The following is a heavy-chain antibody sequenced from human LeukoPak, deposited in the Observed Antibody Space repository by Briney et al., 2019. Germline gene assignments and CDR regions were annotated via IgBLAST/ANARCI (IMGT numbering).Heavy chain of an antibody. CDR3: AKGAYDYIEIAYFDS. V-gene: IGHV3-23*01. D-gene: IGHD5-12*01. CDR1: GFTSTKYA. Sequence: GGSLRLSCAASGFTSTKYAMNWVRQAPGKGLEGVSVFFGSSGSTDYADSVKGRFTMSRDISKNTLFLQMNSLRAEDTAIYYCAKGAYDYIEIAYFDSWGQGTLVTVSS. CDR2: FFGSSGST. J-gene: IGHJ4*02.